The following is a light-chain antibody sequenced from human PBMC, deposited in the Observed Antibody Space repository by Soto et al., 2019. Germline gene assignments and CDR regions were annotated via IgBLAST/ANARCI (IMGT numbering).Light chain of an antibody. Sequence: IVLTQSPGTMSLSPGDRATLSCRASQNIGDNYLAWYQQKPGQAPRLLIYDASRRATGIPERFSGSGSGTDFTLTINRLEPEDFAVYYCQQFGSSPLFTFGPGTQVDIK. V-gene: IGKV3-20*01. CDR2: DAS. CDR1: QNIGDNY. CDR3: QQFGSSPLFT. J-gene: IGKJ3*01.